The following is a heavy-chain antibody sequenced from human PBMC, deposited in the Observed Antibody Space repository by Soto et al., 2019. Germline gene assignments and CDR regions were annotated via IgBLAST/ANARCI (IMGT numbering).Heavy chain of an antibody. CDR2: IYHSGSS. CDR1: GGSISSSNW. Sequence: QVQLQESGPGLVKPSGTLSLTCAVSGGSISSSNWWTWVRQPPGKGLEWIGEIYHSGSSNYNPSLRSRVKISVDKSKNQFSLNLNSVTAADTAVYYCARRSDDNTIDYWGQGTLVTVSS. CDR3: ARRSDDNTIDY. D-gene: IGHD3-22*01. V-gene: IGHV4-4*02. J-gene: IGHJ4*02.